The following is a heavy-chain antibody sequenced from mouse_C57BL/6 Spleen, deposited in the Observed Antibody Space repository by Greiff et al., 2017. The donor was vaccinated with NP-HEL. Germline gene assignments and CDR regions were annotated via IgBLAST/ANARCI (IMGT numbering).Heavy chain of an antibody. Sequence: VQLQQSGPELVKPGASVKISCKASGYSFTGYYMNWVKQSPEKSLEWIGEINPSTGGTTYNQKFKAKATLTVDKSSSTAYMQLKSLTSEDSTVYYYARSPNYYGSDWGQGTTLTVSS. CDR3: ARSPNYYGSD. CDR2: INPSTGGT. D-gene: IGHD1-1*01. J-gene: IGHJ2*01. CDR1: GYSFTGYY. V-gene: IGHV1-42*01.